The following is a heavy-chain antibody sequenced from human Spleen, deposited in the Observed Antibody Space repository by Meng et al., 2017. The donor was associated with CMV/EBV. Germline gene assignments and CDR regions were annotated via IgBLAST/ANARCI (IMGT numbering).Heavy chain of an antibody. J-gene: IGHJ4*02. CDR3: AREQEGIVEAQFDY. D-gene: IGHD2/OR15-2a*01. V-gene: IGHV3-21*01. Sequence: GESLKISCAASGFTFSAYEMNWVRQAPGKGLEWVSSISTSSTYVYHSDSVKGRFTISRENAENSLYLQMDSLRAEDTAVYYCAREQEGIVEAQFDYWGQGTLVTVSS. CDR2: ISTSSTYV. CDR1: GFTFSAYE.